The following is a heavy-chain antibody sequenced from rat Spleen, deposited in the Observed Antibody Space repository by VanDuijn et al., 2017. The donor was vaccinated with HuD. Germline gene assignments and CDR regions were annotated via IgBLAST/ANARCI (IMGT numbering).Heavy chain of an antibody. J-gene: IGHJ2*01. CDR2: ITNTGAST. Sequence: EVQLVESGGGLVQPGRSLRLSCVASGFTFNNYWMTWIRQAPGKGLEWIASITNTGASTYYRDSVKGRFSISRDNAKSTLYLQMDSLRSEDTATYYCARHRNYNSYGDYWGQGVMVSVSS. CDR3: ARHRNYNSYGDY. V-gene: IGHV5-31*01. CDR1: GFTFNNYW. D-gene: IGHD1-10*01.